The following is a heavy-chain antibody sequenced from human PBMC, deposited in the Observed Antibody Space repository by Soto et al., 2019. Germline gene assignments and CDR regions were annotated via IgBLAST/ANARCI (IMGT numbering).Heavy chain of an antibody. CDR1: GFSLSTRGVG. J-gene: IGHJ4*02. CDR2: TYWDDDK. V-gene: IGHV2-5*02. CDR3: AHSAEVGTGSSKYYLGY. D-gene: IGHD2-8*01. Sequence: QITLKESGPTLVKPTQTLTLTCTFSGFSLSTRGVGVGWIRQPPGKALEWLALTYWDDDKRYSPSLKSRINNPKDTSKTQVILTMTNKDPVDTGTYSGAHSAEVGTGSSKYYLGYWGKGTLITVSS.